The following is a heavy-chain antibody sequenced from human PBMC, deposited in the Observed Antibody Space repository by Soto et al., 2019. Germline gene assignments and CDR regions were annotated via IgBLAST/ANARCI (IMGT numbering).Heavy chain of an antibody. J-gene: IGHJ5*02. CDR2: IYHSGST. V-gene: IGHV4-4*02. CDR1: GDSISSTRW. CDR3: ARVPSP. Sequence: SETLSLTCTVSGDSISSTRWWSWVRQSPGKGLEWIGYIYHSGSTYYNPSLKSRVTISVDRSKNQFSLKLSSVTAADTAVYYCARVPSPWGQGTLVTVSS.